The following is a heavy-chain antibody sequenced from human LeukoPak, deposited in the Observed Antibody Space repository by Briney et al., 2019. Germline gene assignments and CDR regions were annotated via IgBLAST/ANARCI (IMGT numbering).Heavy chain of an antibody. D-gene: IGHD1-26*01. CDR2: ISAYNGNT. V-gene: IGHV1-18*01. CDR1: GYTFTSYG. CDR3: ARDSSYYTLDY. J-gene: IGHJ4*02. Sequence: ASVTVSCKASGYTFTSYGISWVRQAPGQGLEWMGWISAYNGNTNYAPTLQGRVTMDTAPSTSTAYMELRLLSSHDPPGYYCARDSSYYTLDYWGKGTLVSVSS.